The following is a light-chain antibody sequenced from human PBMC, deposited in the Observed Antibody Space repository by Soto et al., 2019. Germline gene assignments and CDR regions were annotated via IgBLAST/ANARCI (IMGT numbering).Light chain of an antibody. CDR1: SRDVGTYNF. V-gene: IGLV2-11*01. CDR2: DAS. CDR3: CSFAGSSIFYV. Sequence: QSALTQPRSVSGSPGQSVTISCTGTSRDVGTYNFVSWYQRHPGKAPKLLIYDASKRPAGVPNRFSGSTSGNTASLTISGLQAEDEAEYYCCSFAGSSIFYVFGTGTKLTVL. J-gene: IGLJ1*01.